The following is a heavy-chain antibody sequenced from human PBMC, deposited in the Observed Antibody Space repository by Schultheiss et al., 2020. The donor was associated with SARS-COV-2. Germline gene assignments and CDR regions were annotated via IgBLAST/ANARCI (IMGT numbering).Heavy chain of an antibody. CDR2: IWYDGSNK. D-gene: IGHD5-18*01. V-gene: IGHV3-33*01. Sequence: GGSLRLSCAASGFTFGTYNMHWVRQAPGKGLEWVAVIWYDGSNKYYADSVKGRFTISRDNAKNSLYLQMNSLRAEDTAVYYCAREERGLQLWDLDYWGQGALVTVSS. CDR1: GFTFGTYN. CDR3: AREERGLQLWDLDY. J-gene: IGHJ4*02.